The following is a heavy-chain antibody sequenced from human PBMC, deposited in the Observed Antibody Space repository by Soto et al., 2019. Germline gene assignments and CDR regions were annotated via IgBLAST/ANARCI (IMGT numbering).Heavy chain of an antibody. Sequence: GGSLRLSCAASGFTFTNYAMTWVRQAPGKGLEWVSNIANGDGSPLYADSVKGRFTISRDNSKNSLSLQMNSLRADDTAVYFCAAHCTSPSCYGVDYWGQGTLVTVSS. V-gene: IGHV3-23*01. CDR2: IANGDGSP. CDR1: GFTFTNYA. J-gene: IGHJ4*02. D-gene: IGHD2-2*01. CDR3: AAHCTSPSCYGVDY.